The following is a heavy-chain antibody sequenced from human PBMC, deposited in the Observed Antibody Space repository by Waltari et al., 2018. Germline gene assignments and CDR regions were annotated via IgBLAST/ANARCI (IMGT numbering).Heavy chain of an antibody. D-gene: IGHD3-22*01. Sequence: QLQLQESGPGLVKPSETLSLTCTVSGGPIRSSSYYWRWIRQPPGTGLEWIGSIYYSGSTYYNPSLKSRVTISVDTSKNQFSLKLSSVTAADTAVYYCARQNGGYFDYWGQGTLVTVSS. CDR2: IYYSGST. CDR1: GGPIRSSSYY. CDR3: ARQNGGYFDY. J-gene: IGHJ4*02. V-gene: IGHV4-39*01.